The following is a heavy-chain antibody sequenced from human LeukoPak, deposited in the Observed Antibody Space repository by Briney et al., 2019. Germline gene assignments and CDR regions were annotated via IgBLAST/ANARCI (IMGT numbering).Heavy chain of an antibody. J-gene: IGHJ4*02. CDR3: ARAQEDSSGYSYYFDY. CDR1: GYSFTSYW. Sequence: GESLKISCKGSGYSFTSYWIGWVRQMPGKGLEWMGIIYPGDSDTRYSPSFQGQVTISADKSISTAYLQWSSLKASDTAMYYCARAQEDSSGYSYYFDYWGQGTLVTVSS. CDR2: IYPGDSDT. V-gene: IGHV5-51*01. D-gene: IGHD3-22*01.